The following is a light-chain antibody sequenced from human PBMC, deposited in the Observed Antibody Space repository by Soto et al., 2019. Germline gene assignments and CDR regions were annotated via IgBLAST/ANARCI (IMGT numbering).Light chain of an antibody. CDR3: MQGSHWPYT. CDR2: KVS. J-gene: IGKJ2*01. Sequence: DVVMTQSPLSLPVTLGQPASISCRSSQSLVYSDGNIYLNWLQQRPGQSPRRLIYKVSNRDSGVPDRFSGSGSATDFTLRISRVEAEDVGLYYCMQGSHWPYTFGPGTRLEIK. V-gene: IGKV2-30*01. CDR1: QSLVYSDGNIY.